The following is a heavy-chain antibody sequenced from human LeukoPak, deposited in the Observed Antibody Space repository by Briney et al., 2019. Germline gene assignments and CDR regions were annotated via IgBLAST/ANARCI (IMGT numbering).Heavy chain of an antibody. J-gene: IGHJ3*02. CDR3: AAFPFGYDAFDI. Sequence: SVKVSCKASGFTFTSSAMQWVRQARGQRLEWIGWIIVGSGNTNYAQKFQERVTITRDMSTSTAYMELSSLRSEDTAVYYCAAFPFGYDAFDIWGQGTMVTVSS. CDR2: IIVGSGNT. CDR1: GFTFTSSA. D-gene: IGHD3-22*01. V-gene: IGHV1-58*02.